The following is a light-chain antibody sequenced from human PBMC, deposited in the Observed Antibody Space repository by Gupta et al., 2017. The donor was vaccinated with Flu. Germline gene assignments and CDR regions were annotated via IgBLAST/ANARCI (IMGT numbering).Light chain of an antibody. J-gene: IGKJ1*01. CDR3: LQEHIYPLS. CDR1: QDIRSY. Sequence: GDRVTITCRASQDIRSYLGWYQHRPGRAPRLLIFSASSLQSGVPSRFSGSGSGTHFTLAITSLQPEYFAPYYCLQEHIYPLSFGQGTKVEIK. CDR2: SAS. V-gene: IGKV1-6*01.